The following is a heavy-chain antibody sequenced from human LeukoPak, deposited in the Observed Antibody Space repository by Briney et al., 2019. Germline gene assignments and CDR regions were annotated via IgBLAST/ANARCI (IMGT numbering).Heavy chain of an antibody. CDR3: ARERGDKDMSGGSAFDV. V-gene: IGHV3-53*01. CDR1: GFTVSSNC. J-gene: IGHJ3*01. D-gene: IGHD2-21*02. Sequence: GGSLRLSCPASGFTVSSNCVTWVRQAPGKGLEWVSVICGDGRLFYADSVKGRFSVSRDNSENTVYLQVTSLRADDTAVYFCARERGDKDMSGGSAFDVWGQGTMVTVSS. CDR2: ICGDGRL.